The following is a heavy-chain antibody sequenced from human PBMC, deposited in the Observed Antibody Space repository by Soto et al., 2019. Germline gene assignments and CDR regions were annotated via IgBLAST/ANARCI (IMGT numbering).Heavy chain of an antibody. J-gene: IGHJ6*03. CDR2: ISGSGGST. CDR3: AKLGYCSGGSCYSPLDYYMDV. D-gene: IGHD2-15*01. CDR1: GFTFSSYA. V-gene: IGHV3-23*01. Sequence: GGSLRLSCAASGFTFSSYAMSWVRQAPGKGLEWVSAISGSGGSTYYADSVKGRFTISRDNSKNTLYLQMNSLRAEDTAVYYCAKLGYCSGGSCYSPLDYYMDVWGKGTTVTVSS.